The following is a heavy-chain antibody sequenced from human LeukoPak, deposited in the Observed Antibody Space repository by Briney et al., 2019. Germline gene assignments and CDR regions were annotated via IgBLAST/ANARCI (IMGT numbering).Heavy chain of an antibody. V-gene: IGHV4-59*01. Sequence: SETLSLTCTVSGGSISKFYWSWVRQPPGKGLEWIGYIYYSGSTNYNPSLKSRVTISVDTSKNQFSLKLSSVTAADTAVYYCARGGFREFDSWGQGTLVIVSS. CDR1: GGSISKFY. D-gene: IGHD3-10*01. CDR3: ARGGFREFDS. J-gene: IGHJ4*02. CDR2: IYYSGST.